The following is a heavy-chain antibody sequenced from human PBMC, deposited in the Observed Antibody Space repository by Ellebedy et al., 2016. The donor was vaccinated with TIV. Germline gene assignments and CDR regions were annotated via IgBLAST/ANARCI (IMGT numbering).Heavy chain of an antibody. CDR3: AKGLDSGIVVVIDY. Sequence: GESLKISCAASGISFSDHYMSWLRQAPGKGLEWISDINESGVNKRYADSVKGRFTISRDKAENSVWLQMNSLRAEDTAVYYCAKGLDSGIVVVIDYWGQGTLVTVSS. CDR1: GISFSDHY. V-gene: IGHV3-11*05. CDR2: INESGVNK. D-gene: IGHD3-22*01. J-gene: IGHJ4*02.